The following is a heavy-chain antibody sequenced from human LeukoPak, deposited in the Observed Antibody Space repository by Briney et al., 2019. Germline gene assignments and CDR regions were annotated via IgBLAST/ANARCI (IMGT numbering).Heavy chain of an antibody. CDR3: ARGRGYCSSTSCANFDY. Sequence: PSETLSLTCTVSGGSISSYNWSWIRQPPGKGLEWIGYIYSSGSTNYNPSLKSRVTISGDTSKNHFSLNLSSVTAADTAVYYCARGRGYCSSTSCANFDYWGQGTLVTVSS. CDR2: IYSSGST. D-gene: IGHD2-2*01. CDR1: GGSISSYN. J-gene: IGHJ4*02. V-gene: IGHV4-59*01.